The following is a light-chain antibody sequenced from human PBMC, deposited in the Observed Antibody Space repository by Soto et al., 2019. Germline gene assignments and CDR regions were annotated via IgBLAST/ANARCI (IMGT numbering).Light chain of an antibody. V-gene: IGLV2-14*01. CDR3: SSYTSSSTIVV. CDR1: SSDVGGYNY. CDR2: DVS. Sequence: QSALTQPASVSGSPGQSITISCTGTSSDVGGYNYVSWYQQHPGKAPKLMIYDVSNRPSGVSNRFSGSKSGNTASLTISGLQAEDEADYYCSSYTSSSTIVVFGGGTKRTFL. J-gene: IGLJ2*01.